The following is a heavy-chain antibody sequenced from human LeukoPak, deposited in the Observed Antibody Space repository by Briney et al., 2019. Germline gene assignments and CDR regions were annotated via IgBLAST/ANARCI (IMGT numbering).Heavy chain of an antibody. CDR3: ARRDYSDSGRLDGFDM. CDR2: IHYSGST. V-gene: IGHV4-39*01. D-gene: IGHD3-10*01. CDR1: DGSISSSSYY. Sequence: TSETLSLTCTVSDGSISSSSYYWGWIRQPPGKGLEWIGSIHYSGSTYYNPSLKSRVTISVETSKNQFSLKLSSVTAADTAVYYCARRDYSDSGRLDGFDMWGQGTMATVSS. J-gene: IGHJ3*02.